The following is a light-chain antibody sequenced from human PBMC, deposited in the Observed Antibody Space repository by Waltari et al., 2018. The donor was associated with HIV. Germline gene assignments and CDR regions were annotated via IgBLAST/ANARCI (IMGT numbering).Light chain of an antibody. Sequence: SYELTQPPSVSVSPGQTARITCSGDALSKQYAYWYQQKPGQAPVLLIFKDRERPSGIPERFSGSSSGTTVTLTISGVQAEDEADYHCQSVDSSGTSVFGTGTKVTVL. CDR2: KDR. V-gene: IGLV3-25*03. CDR1: ALSKQY. CDR3: QSVDSSGTSV. J-gene: IGLJ1*01.